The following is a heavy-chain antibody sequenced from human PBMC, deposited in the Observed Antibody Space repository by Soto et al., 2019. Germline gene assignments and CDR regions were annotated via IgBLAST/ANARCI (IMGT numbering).Heavy chain of an antibody. CDR3: ARDPQRRAYYSNYDHDLDV. D-gene: IGHD4-4*01. CDR1: GFTFSSYA. J-gene: IGHJ6*02. V-gene: IGHV3-48*01. CDR2: ICCGGSTM. Sequence: PGGSLRLSCAASGFTFSSYAMNWVRQAPGKGLEWVSYICCGGSTMYYADSVKGRFTISRDNAKNSLYLQMNSLRAEDTAVYFCARDPQRRAYYSNYDHDLDVWGQETTVTAP.